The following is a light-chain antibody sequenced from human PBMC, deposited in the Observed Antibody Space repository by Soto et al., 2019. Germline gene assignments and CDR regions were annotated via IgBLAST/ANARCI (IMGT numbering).Light chain of an antibody. V-gene: IGKV3-15*01. CDR3: QQYNNWPRAT. CDR1: QSISSN. Sequence: IVMTQSPAPLSVSPGEGATLSCRASQSISSNLAWYQQKPGQAPRLLMFRTSSRATGFPARFSGSGSGTEFNLTISSLQSEDFGVYYCQQYNNWPRATFGGGTKVDIK. J-gene: IGKJ4*01. CDR2: RTS.